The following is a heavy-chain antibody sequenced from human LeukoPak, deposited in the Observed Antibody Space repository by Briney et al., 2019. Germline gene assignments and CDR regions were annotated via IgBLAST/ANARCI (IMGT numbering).Heavy chain of an antibody. CDR2: FDPEDGET. CDR3: ATGLLWFGESSRDY. CDR1: GYTLTELS. J-gene: IGHJ4*02. Sequence: GASVKVSCKVSGYTLTELSMHWVRQAPGKGLEWMGGFDPEDGETIYAQKFQGRVTMTEDTSTDTAYMELSSLRSDDTAVYYCATGLLWFGESSRDYWGQGTLVTVSS. V-gene: IGHV1-24*01. D-gene: IGHD3-10*01.